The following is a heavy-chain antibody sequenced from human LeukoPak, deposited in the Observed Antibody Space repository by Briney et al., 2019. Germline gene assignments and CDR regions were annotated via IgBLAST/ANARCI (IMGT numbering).Heavy chain of an antibody. Sequence: PSETLSLTCTVSGGSISSSSYYWGWIRQPPGKGLEWFGSIYYSGSTYYNPSLTSRVTISVDTSKNQSSLKLSSVTAADTAVYYCARAMGDSSGYYIDYWGQGTLVTVSS. CDR2: IYYSGST. V-gene: IGHV4-39*01. J-gene: IGHJ4*02. D-gene: IGHD3-22*01. CDR3: ARAMGDSSGYYIDY. CDR1: GGSISSSSYY.